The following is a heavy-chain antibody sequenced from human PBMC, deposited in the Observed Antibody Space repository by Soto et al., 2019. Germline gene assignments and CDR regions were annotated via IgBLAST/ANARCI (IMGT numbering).Heavy chain of an antibody. D-gene: IGHD2-2*01. CDR1: GFSFSSYG. CDR3: ARGLDCSSSSCLTRPFDY. V-gene: IGHV3-33*01. CDR2: IWYDGSNK. Sequence: QVQLVESGGGVVQPGRSLRLSCAASGFSFSSYGLHWVRQAPGEGLEGVAVIWYDGSNKYYADTVKGRFTISRDNSKSTMYLEMNSLRAEDTAVYYCARGLDCSSSSCLTRPFDYWGKGTLVTVS. J-gene: IGHJ4*02.